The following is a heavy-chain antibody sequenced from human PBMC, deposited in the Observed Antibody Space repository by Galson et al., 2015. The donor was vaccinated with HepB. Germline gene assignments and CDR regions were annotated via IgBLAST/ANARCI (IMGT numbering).Heavy chain of an antibody. D-gene: IGHD2-8*02. V-gene: IGHV5-51*03. CDR3: ATRPRASMSGGTDH. J-gene: IGHJ4*02. CDR2: VFPGDSDV. CDR1: GYSFTTYW. Sequence: QSGAEVKKPGESLKISCKTSGYSFTTYWIGWVRQMPGKGLEWVGLVFPGDSDVRYGPSLQGQVTISADKSINTAYLQWSNLKASNAAIYYCATRPRASMSGGTDHWGQRTLVTVSS.